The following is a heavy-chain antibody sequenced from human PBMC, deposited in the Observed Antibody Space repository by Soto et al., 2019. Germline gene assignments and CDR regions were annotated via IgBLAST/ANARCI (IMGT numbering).Heavy chain of an antibody. CDR3: ARAGRSSYYDILTGYYIYGMDV. CDR1: GGSISSSSYY. Sequence: PSETLSLTCTVSGGSISSSSYYWGWIRQPPGKGLEWIGSIYYSGSTYYNPSLKSRVTISVDTSKNQFSLKLSSVTAADKAVYYCARAGRSSYYDILTGYYIYGMDVWGQGTTVTSP. J-gene: IGHJ6*02. CDR2: IYYSGST. V-gene: IGHV4-39*01. D-gene: IGHD3-9*01.